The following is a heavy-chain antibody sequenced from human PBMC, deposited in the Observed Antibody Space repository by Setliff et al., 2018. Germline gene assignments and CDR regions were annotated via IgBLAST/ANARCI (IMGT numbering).Heavy chain of an antibody. D-gene: IGHD1-26*01. V-gene: IGHV4-38-2*01. J-gene: IGHJ4*02. CDR3: ARVAQGLPYVGGRYFDY. CDR1: GYSISSGYY. Sequence: SETLSLTCAVSGYSISSGYYWGWIRQPPGKGLEWIGSIYHSGSTNYNPSLKSRVTISVDTSKNQFSLKLSSVTAADTAVYYCARVAQGLPYVGGRYFDYWGQGTLVTVSS. CDR2: IYHSGST.